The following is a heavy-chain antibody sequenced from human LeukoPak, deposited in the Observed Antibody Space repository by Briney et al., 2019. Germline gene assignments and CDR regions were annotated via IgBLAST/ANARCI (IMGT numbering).Heavy chain of an antibody. J-gene: IGHJ5*02. CDR1: GFTFSSYW. CDR2: INSGSSSI. Sequence: GGSLRLSCAASGFTFSSYWMSWVRQAPGKGLEWISCINSGSSSIYYADSVKGRFTISRDNAKNSLYLQMNNLRAEDTAVYYCARRLRSYHWFDPWGQGTLVTVSS. V-gene: IGHV3-48*01. CDR3: ARRLRSYHWFDP. D-gene: IGHD2-15*01.